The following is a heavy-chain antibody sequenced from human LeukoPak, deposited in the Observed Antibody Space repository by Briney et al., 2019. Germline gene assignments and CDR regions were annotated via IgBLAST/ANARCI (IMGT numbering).Heavy chain of an antibody. CDR2: IISRSSYI. Sequence: GGSLRLSCAASALTFSIYSMDWVRQAPGRGMGWVSSIISRSSYIYYAHSVKGPFTISRDNAKNSLYLQMNSLRAEDTAVYYCARVGYSYGYCFDYWGQGTLVTVSS. CDR3: ARVGYSYGYCFDY. J-gene: IGHJ4*02. CDR1: ALTFSIYS. D-gene: IGHD5-18*01. V-gene: IGHV3-21*01.